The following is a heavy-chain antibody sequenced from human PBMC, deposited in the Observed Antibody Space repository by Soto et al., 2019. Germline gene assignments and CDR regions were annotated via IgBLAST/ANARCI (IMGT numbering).Heavy chain of an antibody. Sequence: GGSLRLSCVVSGFTFSSYSMNWVRQAPGKGLEWVSSISSSSIYTYYADSVKGRFTISRDNAKNSVYLQMNSLRAEDTAVYYCGRKAEERQYYYYCMDVWGKGTTVTVSS. D-gene: IGHD1-26*01. V-gene: IGHV3-21*06. CDR2: ISSSSIYT. CDR1: GFTFSSYS. J-gene: IGHJ6*03. CDR3: GRKAEERQYYYYCMDV.